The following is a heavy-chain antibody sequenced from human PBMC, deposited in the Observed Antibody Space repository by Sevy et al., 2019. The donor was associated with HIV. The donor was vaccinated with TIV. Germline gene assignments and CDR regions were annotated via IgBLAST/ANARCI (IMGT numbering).Heavy chain of an antibody. D-gene: IGHD3-22*01. CDR3: ATGGYYFDY. CDR1: GFIFSNAW. Sequence: GGSLRLSCTTSGFIFSNAWMNWVRQAPGKGLEWVGRIKSKYDGGKTDYAAPVKGRCTVSRDDSKNTVYLQMNSLKAEDTAIYYCATGGYYFDYWGQGTLVIVSS. J-gene: IGHJ4*02. CDR2: IKSKYDGGKT. V-gene: IGHV3-15*07.